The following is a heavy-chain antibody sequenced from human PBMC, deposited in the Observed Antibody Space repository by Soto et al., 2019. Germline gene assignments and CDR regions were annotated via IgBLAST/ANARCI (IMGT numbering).Heavy chain of an antibody. CDR2: VYYTGTT. CDR1: GVNLRNYW. D-gene: IGHD2-21*02. Sequence: GSLRLSCTASGVNLRNYWMHWIRQTPGRGLEWIGSVYYTGTTYYTPSLQGRVTMSADTSKNTFFLELRSVTAADTAVYFCARGPPIVMGTTIVPRNYYFDYWGQGTLVTVSS. V-gene: IGHV4-39*02. CDR3: ARGPPIVMGTTIVPRNYYFDY. J-gene: IGHJ4*02.